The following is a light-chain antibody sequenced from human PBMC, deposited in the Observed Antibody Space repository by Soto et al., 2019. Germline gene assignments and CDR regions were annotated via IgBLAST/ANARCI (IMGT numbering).Light chain of an antibody. CDR1: QSVAAY. J-gene: IGKJ4*01. V-gene: IGKV3-11*02. Sequence: VLTQSPDTLSSPAGEGATLSCRASQSVAAYVAWYQQRPGQAPRLLIYDASNRATAIPARFTASGSGRDFTLTISSLEPEDFAVYYCQQRHTWPGTFGGGTTVEIK. CDR2: DAS. CDR3: QQRHTWPGT.